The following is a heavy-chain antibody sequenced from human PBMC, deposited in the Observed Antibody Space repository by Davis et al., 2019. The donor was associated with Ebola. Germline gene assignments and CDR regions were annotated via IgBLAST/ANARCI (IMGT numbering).Heavy chain of an antibody. Sequence: SETLSLTCAVYGGSFSGYYWSWIRQPPGKGREWIGEINHSGSTNYNPSLKSRVTISVDTSKNQFSLKLSSVTAADTAVYYCAREKALRPRGFDPWGQGTLVTVSS. CDR1: GGSFSGYY. D-gene: IGHD3-3*01. CDR2: INHSGST. J-gene: IGHJ5*02. CDR3: AREKALRPRGFDP. V-gene: IGHV4-34*01.